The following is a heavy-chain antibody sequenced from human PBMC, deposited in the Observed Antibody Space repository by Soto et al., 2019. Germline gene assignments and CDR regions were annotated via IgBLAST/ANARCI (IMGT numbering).Heavy chain of an antibody. CDR3: ARGPGIAAAESYYYYGMDV. J-gene: IGHJ6*02. Sequence: SETLSLTCTVSGGHITSYYWSWIRQAPGKGLEWIGYIYYSGSTSYNPSLKSRVTISVDTSKNQFSLRLTSVSAADTAVYYCARGPGIAAAESYYYYGMDVWGQGTTVTVSS. D-gene: IGHD6-25*01. CDR1: GGHITSYY. V-gene: IGHV4-59*01. CDR2: IYYSGST.